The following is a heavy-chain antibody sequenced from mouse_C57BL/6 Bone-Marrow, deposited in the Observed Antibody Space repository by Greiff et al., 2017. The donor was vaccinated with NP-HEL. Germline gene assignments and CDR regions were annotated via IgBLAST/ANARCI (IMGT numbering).Heavy chain of an antibody. CDR2: ISSGGSYT. V-gene: IGHV5-6*01. CDR1: GFTFSSYG. CDR3: AGSSGYVPFAY. Sequence: EVHLVESGGDLVKPGGSLKLSCAASGFTFSSYGMSWVRQTPDKRLEWVATISSGGSYTYYPDSVKGRFTISRDNAKNTLYLQMSSLKSEDTAMYYCAGSSGYVPFAYWGQGTLVTVSA. J-gene: IGHJ3*01. D-gene: IGHD3-2*02.